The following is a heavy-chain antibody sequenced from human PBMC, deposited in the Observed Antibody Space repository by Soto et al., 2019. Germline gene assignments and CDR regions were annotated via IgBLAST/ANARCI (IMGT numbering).Heavy chain of an antibody. CDR1: GYTFTNYD. Sequence: QVHLVQSGAEVKKPGASVKVSCKASGYTFTNYDINWVRQAPGQGLEWMGWISTYTGNTNYAQKLQGRVTMTTDTPTSPAYVELRSLRSDDTAVYYCARGYYYGSGRPTPGGMDVWGQGTTVTVSS. J-gene: IGHJ6*02. D-gene: IGHD3-10*01. V-gene: IGHV1-18*01. CDR3: ARGYYYGSGRPTPGGMDV. CDR2: ISTYTGNT.